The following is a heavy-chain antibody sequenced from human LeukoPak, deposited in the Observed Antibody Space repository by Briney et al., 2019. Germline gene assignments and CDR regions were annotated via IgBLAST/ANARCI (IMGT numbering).Heavy chain of an antibody. CDR1: GYTFTSYD. D-gene: IGHD4-17*01. CDR3: ARGLTDYGDYEYYYYYMDV. CDR2: MNPNSGNT. J-gene: IGHJ6*03. Sequence: ASVTVSCRASGYTFTSYDINWVRQATGQGLEWMGWMNPNSGNTGYAQKFQGRVTMTRNTSISTAYMELSSLRSEDTAVYYCARGLTDYGDYEYYYYYMDVWGKGTTVTVSS. V-gene: IGHV1-8*01.